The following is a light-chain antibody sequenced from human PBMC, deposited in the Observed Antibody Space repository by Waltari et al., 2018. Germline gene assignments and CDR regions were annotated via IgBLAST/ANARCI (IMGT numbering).Light chain of an antibody. V-gene: IGLV2-14*03. J-gene: IGLJ2*01. CDR1: SRAVGGDDS. CDR3: SSQSSNSGVL. Sequence: QSALTQPASVSGSPGQSITISCPGRSRAVGGDDSVSWYQDLPGQAPKVIIYDVNNRPSGVSDRFSGSKSGNTASLTISGLQAEDEANYYCSSQSSNSGVLFGGGTKLTVL. CDR2: DVN.